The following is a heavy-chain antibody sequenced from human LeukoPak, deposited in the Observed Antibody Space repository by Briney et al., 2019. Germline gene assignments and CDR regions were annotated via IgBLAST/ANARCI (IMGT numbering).Heavy chain of an antibody. CDR2: IGTAGDT. J-gene: IGHJ5*02. CDR3: ARGERSYCSSTSCNKGNWFDP. CDR1: GFTFSSYD. D-gene: IGHD2-2*01. Sequence: GGSLRLSCAASGFTFSSYDMHWVRQATGKGLEWVSAIGTAGDTYYPGSVKGRFTISRENAKNSLYLQMTSLSAGDTAVYYCARGERSYCSSTSCNKGNWFDPWGQGTLVTVSS. V-gene: IGHV3-13*01.